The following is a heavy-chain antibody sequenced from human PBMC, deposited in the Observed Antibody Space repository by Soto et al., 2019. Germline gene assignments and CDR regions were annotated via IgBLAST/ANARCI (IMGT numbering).Heavy chain of an antibody. J-gene: IGHJ4*02. CDR2: IVGTGDSS. V-gene: IGHV3-23*01. CDR1: RFNFSPYA. Sequence: XGSLRLSCAVSRFNFSPYAMSWVRKAPGKGLEWVSSIVGTGDSSYYADSVKGRFTTSRDNSKNTLYVEMNNLGAEDTAVYYCAKSAYSSSWPFEYWGQGTRVTVSS. CDR3: AKSAYSSSWPFEY. D-gene: IGHD6-13*01.